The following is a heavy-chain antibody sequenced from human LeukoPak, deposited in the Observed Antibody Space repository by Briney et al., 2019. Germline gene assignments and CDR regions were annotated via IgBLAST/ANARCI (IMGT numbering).Heavy chain of an antibody. D-gene: IGHD6-6*01. CDR2: ITYDGTNK. J-gene: IGHJ4*02. CDR3: ARVEFSSSPHFDY. Sequence: PGGSLRLSCAASGFTFDSYALHWVRQAPGKGLEWLAIITYDGTNKYYADSVKGRFTISRDNSKNTLFLQMNSLRAEDTAVYYCARVEFSSSPHFDYWGQGTLVTVSS. V-gene: IGHV3-30-3*01. CDR1: GFTFDSYA.